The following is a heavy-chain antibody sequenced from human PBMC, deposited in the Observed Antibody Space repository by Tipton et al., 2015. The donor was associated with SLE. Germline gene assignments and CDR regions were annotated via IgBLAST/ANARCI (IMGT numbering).Heavy chain of an antibody. D-gene: IGHD1-26*01. J-gene: IGHJ3*02. CDR1: GGSISSGDYY. Sequence: TLSLTCTVSGGSISSGDYYWSWIRQPPGKGLEWIGYIYYSGSTYYNPSLKSRVTISVDTSKNQFSLKLSSVTAADTAVYYCARHSGSYTDAFDIWGQGTMVTVSS. CDR2: IYYSGST. V-gene: IGHV4-30-4*01. CDR3: ARHSGSYTDAFDI.